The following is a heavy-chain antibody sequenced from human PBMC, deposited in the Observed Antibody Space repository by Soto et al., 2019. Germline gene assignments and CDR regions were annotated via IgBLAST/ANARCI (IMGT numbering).Heavy chain of an antibody. CDR2: ISPSGGST. Sequence: ASVKVSCKASGYTFTSYGISWVRQAPGQGLEWMGIISPSGGSTSYAQKFQGRVTMTRDTYTSTVYMELSSLRSEDTAVYYCARDTGYSYGRGGDYWGQGTLVTVSS. J-gene: IGHJ4*02. CDR3: ARDTGYSYGRGGDY. CDR1: GYTFTSYG. D-gene: IGHD5-18*01. V-gene: IGHV1-46*01.